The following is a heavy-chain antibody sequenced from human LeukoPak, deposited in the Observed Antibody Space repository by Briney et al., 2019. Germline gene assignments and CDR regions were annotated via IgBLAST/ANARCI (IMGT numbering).Heavy chain of an antibody. J-gene: IGHJ4*02. CDR3: AKAGGAYSSTYYFHY. CDR1: AFTFSSYY. Sequence: WGSPTLSCSAYAFTFSSYYVHWLRQAPGKGLVWVSPINSDGSSTSYADSVKGRFTISRDNAKNTLYLQMNSLRAEDTAVYYCAKAGGAYSSTYYFHYWGQGTLVTVSS. D-gene: IGHD6-6*01. CDR2: INSDGSST. V-gene: IGHV3-74*01.